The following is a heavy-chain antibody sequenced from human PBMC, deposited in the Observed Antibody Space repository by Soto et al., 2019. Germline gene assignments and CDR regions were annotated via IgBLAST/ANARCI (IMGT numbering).Heavy chain of an antibody. CDR2: MTGSGGST. V-gene: IGHV3-23*01. J-gene: IGHJ4*02. Sequence: GGSLRLSSAASGFTFSKYAMTWVRQAPGKGLEWVSAMTGSGGSTYYADSVKGRFTISRDNSKNTLYLQMNSLRAEDTAVYYCAKSGNGYSSGWYDYWGQGTLVTVSS. D-gene: IGHD6-19*01. CDR3: AKSGNGYSSGWYDY. CDR1: GFTFSKYA.